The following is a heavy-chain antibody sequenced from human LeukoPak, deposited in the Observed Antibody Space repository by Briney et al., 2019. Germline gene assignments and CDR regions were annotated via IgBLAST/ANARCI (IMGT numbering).Heavy chain of an antibody. V-gene: IGHV1-2*02. Sequence: ASVKVSCKASGYTFTGYYMHWVRQAPGQGLEWMGWINPNSGGTNYAQKFQGRVTMTRDTSISTAYMELSRLRSDGTAVYYCARTFMITFGGVIDPFDYWGQATLVTVSS. CDR3: ARTFMITFGGVIDPFDY. CDR1: GYTFTGYY. J-gene: IGHJ4*02. CDR2: INPNSGGT. D-gene: IGHD3-16*02.